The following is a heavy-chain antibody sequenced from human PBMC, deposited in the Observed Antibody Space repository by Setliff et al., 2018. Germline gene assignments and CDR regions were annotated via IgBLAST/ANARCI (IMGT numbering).Heavy chain of an antibody. CDR2: IFPSGST. CDR3: ARAFTYYNFWSGYGYGMDV. D-gene: IGHD3-3*01. V-gene: IGHV4-61*02. CDR1: GGSISSGSYY. Sequence: LSLTCTVSGGSISSGSYYWSWIRQPAGKGLEWIGRIFPSGSTNYNPSLRSRVTISVDTSKNQFSLKLSSVTAADTAVYYCARAFTYYNFWSGYGYGMDVWGQGTTVTVSS. J-gene: IGHJ6*02.